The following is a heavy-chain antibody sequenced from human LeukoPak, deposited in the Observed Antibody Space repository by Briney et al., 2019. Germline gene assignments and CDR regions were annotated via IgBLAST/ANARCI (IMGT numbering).Heavy chain of an antibody. CDR1: GFTVSSNY. CDR3: ERDHYGGYAYSDY. D-gene: IGHD5-12*01. V-gene: IGHV3-53*01. CDR2: IYSGGST. J-gene: IGHJ4*02. Sequence: GGSLRLSCAASGFTVSSNYMSWVRQAPGKGLEWVSVIYSGGSTYYADSVKGRFTISRDNSKNTLHLQMNSLRAEDTAVYYCERDHYGGYAYSDYWGQGALVIVSS.